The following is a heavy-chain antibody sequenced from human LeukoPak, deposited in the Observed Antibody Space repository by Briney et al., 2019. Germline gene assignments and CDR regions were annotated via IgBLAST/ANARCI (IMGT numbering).Heavy chain of an antibody. CDR2: IYPGDSDT. D-gene: IGHD3-22*01. CDR1: GYSFTNYW. Sequence: NHGESLKISCKGSGYSFTNYWIGWVRQMPGKGLEWMGIIYPGDSDTKYSPSFQGQVTISADKSISTAYLQWSSLKASDTAMYYCATLRSGYYYDHFDYWGQGTLVTVSS. V-gene: IGHV5-51*01. CDR3: ATLRSGYYYDHFDY. J-gene: IGHJ4*02.